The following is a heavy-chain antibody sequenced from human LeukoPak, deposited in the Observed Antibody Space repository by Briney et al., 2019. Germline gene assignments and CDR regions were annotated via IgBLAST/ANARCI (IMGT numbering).Heavy chain of an antibody. J-gene: IGHJ6*02. CDR1: GGSISSYY. CDR3: ARGESKRYSGYDYYVMDV. Sequence: SETLSLTCTVSGGSISSYYWSWIRQPPGKGLEWIGYINYSGSTNYNPSLKRRVTISVDTSKNQSSLKLSSVTAADTAVYYCARGESKRYSGYDYYVMDVWGQGTTVTVSS. CDR2: INYSGST. D-gene: IGHD5-12*01. V-gene: IGHV4-59*01.